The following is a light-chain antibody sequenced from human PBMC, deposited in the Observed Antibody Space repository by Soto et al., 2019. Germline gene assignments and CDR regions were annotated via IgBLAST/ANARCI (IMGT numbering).Light chain of an antibody. CDR1: SSDVGGYNF. V-gene: IGLV2-14*03. Sequence: QSVLTQPASVSGSPGQSITISCTGTSSDVGGYNFVSWYQQHPGKAPKLMLYNVYDRPSGISHCFSGSRSGNTASLTISGLQAEDEAHYYCNSYTSISNLVFGGGTKLTVL. CDR3: NSYTSISNLV. J-gene: IGLJ2*01. CDR2: NVY.